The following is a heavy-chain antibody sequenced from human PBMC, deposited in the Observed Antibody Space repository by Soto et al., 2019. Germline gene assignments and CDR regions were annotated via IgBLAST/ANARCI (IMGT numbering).Heavy chain of an antibody. J-gene: IGHJ5*02. V-gene: IGHV1-2*04. CDR3: ARGGDCRSKSCGAEYNWFDP. CDR2: INPNSGGT. D-gene: IGHD2-2*01. CDR1: GYTFTGYY. Sequence: GASGKVSCKASGYTFTGYYMHWVRQAPGQGLECMGWINPNSGGTNYAQKFQGWVTMTRDTSISTAYTELSRLRHDDTAVYYCARGGDCRSKSCGAEYNWFDPWGQGTLVTVSS.